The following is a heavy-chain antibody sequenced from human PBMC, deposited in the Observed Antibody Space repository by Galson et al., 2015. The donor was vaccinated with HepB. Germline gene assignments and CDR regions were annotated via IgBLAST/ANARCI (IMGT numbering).Heavy chain of an antibody. D-gene: IGHD3-22*01. V-gene: IGHV3-49*03. Sequence: CAASGFTFGDYAMSWFRQAPGKGLEWVGFIRSKAYGGTTEYAASVRGRFTISRDDSKSIAYLQMNSLKTEDTAVYYCTREPNYDSSGYYYDRGMDVWGQGTTVTVSS. CDR3: TREPNYDSSGYYYDRGMDV. J-gene: IGHJ6*02. CDR2: IRSKAYGGTT. CDR1: GFTFGDYA.